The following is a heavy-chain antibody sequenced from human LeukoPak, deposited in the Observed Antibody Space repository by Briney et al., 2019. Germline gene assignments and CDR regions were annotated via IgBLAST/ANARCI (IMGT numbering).Heavy chain of an antibody. V-gene: IGHV4-39*02. CDR2: IYYSGST. CDR1: GCSISSSSYY. D-gene: IGHD3-22*01. Sequence: PSETLSLTCTVSGCSISSSSYYWGWIRQPPGKGLEWIGSIYYSGSTYYSPSLKSRLTISVDTSKNHFSLKLSSVTAADTAVYYCARGKAYHYYDSSGYYYDYWGQGTLVTVSS. CDR3: ARGKAYHYYDSSGYYYDY. J-gene: IGHJ4*02.